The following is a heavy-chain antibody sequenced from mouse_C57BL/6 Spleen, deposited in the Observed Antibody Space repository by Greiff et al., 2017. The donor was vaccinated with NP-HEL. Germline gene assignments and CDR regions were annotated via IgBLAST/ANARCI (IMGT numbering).Heavy chain of an antibody. CDR3: ARDMGGPWYFDV. D-gene: IGHD1-1*02. V-gene: IGHV14-2*01. J-gene: IGHJ1*03. CDR1: GFNIKDYY. Sequence: VQLQQSGAELVKPGASVKLSCTASGFNIKDYYIHWVKQRTEQGLEWIGRIDPEDGETKYAPKFQGKTTITTDTSSNTAYLQLSSLTSEDTAVYYCARDMGGPWYFDVWGTGTTVTVSS. CDR2: IDPEDGET.